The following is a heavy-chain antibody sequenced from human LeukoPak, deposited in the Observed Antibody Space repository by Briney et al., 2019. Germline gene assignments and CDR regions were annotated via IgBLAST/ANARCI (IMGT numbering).Heavy chain of an antibody. CDR2: IYSGGST. Sequence: PGGSLRLSRAACGFTVSSYYMSWVRQAPGKGLEWVSVIYSGGSTYYADSVKGRFTISRDNSKNTLYLQMNSLRAEDTAVYYCAGFYTQYYDSSGYYSGDAFDIWGQGTMVTVSS. CDR3: AGFYTQYYDSSGYYSGDAFDI. V-gene: IGHV3-66*01. D-gene: IGHD3-22*01. J-gene: IGHJ3*02. CDR1: GFTVSSYY.